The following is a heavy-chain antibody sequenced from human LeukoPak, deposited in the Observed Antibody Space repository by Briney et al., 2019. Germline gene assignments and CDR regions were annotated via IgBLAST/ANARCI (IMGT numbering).Heavy chain of an antibody. CDR1: GFRFGNYG. V-gene: IGHV3-33*01. CDR2: IWYDGSNK. D-gene: IGHD6-13*01. CDR3: GTVRGPDSSRWYSDY. Sequence: GGSLRLSCAAPGFRFGNYGMHWVRQAPGKGLEWVALIWYDGSNKYYVDSVKGRFTISRDNSKNTLYLQMNSLRAGDTAVYYCGTVRGPDSSRWYSDYWGQGTLVTVSS. J-gene: IGHJ4*02.